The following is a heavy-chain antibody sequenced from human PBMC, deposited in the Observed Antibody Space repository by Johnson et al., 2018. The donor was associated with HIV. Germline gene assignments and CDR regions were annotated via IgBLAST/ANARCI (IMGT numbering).Heavy chain of an antibody. CDR3: AKDLTMYSSSSAAFDI. CDR1: GFTFSNAW. V-gene: IGHV3-15*01. CDR2: IKSKTDDGTT. D-gene: IGHD6-6*01. Sequence: VQLVESGGGLVKPGGSLRLSCAASGFTFSNAWMSWVLQAPGKGLEWVGRIKSKTDDGTTDYAAHVKGRFTISRDDSKTTLYLQMNSLKTEDTAVYYCAKDLTMYSSSSAAFDIWGQGTMVTVSS. J-gene: IGHJ3*02.